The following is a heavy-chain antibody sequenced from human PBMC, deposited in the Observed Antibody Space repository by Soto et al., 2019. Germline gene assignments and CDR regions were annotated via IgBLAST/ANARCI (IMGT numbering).Heavy chain of an antibody. D-gene: IGHD6-6*01. J-gene: IGHJ6*03. Sequence: PSETLSLTCTVSGGSISSSSYYWGWIRQPPGKGLEWIGSIYYSGSTYYNPSLKSRVTISVDTSKNQFSLKLSSVTAADTAVYYCARSVYSSSQVGQENYYMDVWGKGTTVTVSS. V-gene: IGHV4-39*07. CDR1: GGSISSSSYY. CDR2: IYYSGST. CDR3: ARSVYSSSQVGQENYYMDV.